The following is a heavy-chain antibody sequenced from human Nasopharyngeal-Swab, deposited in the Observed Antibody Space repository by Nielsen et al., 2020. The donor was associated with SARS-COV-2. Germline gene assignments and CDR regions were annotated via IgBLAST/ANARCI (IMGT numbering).Heavy chain of an antibody. D-gene: IGHD6-13*01. J-gene: IGHJ6*02. V-gene: IGHV1-46*01. CDR2: INPSGGST. CDR3: ARLLAAAGLYYYYGMDV. CDR1: GYTFTSYY. Sequence: ASVKVSCKASGYTFTSYYMHWVRQAPGQGLEWMGIINPSGGSTSYAQKFQGRVTMTRGTSTSTVYMELSSLRSEDTAVYYCARLLAAAGLYYYYGMDVWGQGTTVTVSS.